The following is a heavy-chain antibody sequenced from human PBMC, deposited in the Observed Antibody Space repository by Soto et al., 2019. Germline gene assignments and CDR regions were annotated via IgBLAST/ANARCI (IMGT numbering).Heavy chain of an antibody. J-gene: IGHJ4*02. D-gene: IGHD6-13*01. CDR2: ISGSGGST. CDR1: GFTFSSYA. Sequence: DVQLLESGGGMVQPGGSLRLSCAASGFTFSSYAMSWVRQAPGKGLEWVSAISGSGGSTYYADSVKGRFTISRDNSKNTLYLQMNRLRAEDPAVYYCAYSSTPFGYLGQGTLGTLSS. V-gene: IGHV3-23*01. CDR3: AYSSTPFGY.